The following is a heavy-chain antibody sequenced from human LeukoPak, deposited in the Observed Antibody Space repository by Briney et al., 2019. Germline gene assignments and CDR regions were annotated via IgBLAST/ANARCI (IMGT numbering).Heavy chain of an antibody. CDR1: GFTFSSYA. CDR2: ISYDGSNK. Sequence: QTGRSLRLSCAASGFTFSSYAMHWVRQAPGKGLEWVAVISYDGSNKYYADSVTVRVTISRDNSENTLYVQMSGLRAEVTAIYYCAKGTGDTAYYFHFWGQGVLVTVSS. V-gene: IGHV3-30-3*01. J-gene: IGHJ4*02. CDR3: AKGTGDTAYYFHF. D-gene: IGHD7-27*01.